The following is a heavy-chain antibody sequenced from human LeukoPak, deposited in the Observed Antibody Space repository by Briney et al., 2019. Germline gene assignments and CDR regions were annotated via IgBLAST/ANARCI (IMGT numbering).Heavy chain of an antibody. CDR1: GFTFSSYA. V-gene: IGHV3-23*01. D-gene: IGHD2-15*01. J-gene: IGHJ6*02. CDR3: ARDSVCSGGSCYSDYYGMDV. Sequence: PGGSLRLSCAASGFTFSSYAMSWVRQAPGKGLEWVSAISGSGGSTYYADSVKGRFTISRDNAKNSLYLQMNSLRAEDTAVYYCARDSVCSGGSCYSDYYGMDVWGQGTTVTVSS. CDR2: ISGSGGST.